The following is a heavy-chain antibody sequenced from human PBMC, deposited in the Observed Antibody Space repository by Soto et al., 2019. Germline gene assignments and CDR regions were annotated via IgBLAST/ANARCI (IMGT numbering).Heavy chain of an antibody. CDR2: ISYDGSNK. CDR3: AKDGVSGGYCSGGSCYLPPKAIYYYYYMDV. V-gene: IGHV3-30*18. Sequence: GGSLNLSFATSGFAFPSLGLHSVAKAAGSGREWVAVISYDGSNKYYADSVKGRFTISRDNSKNTLYLQMNSLRAEDTAVYYCAKDGVSGGYCSGGSCYLPPKAIYYYYYMDVWGKGT. D-gene: IGHD2-15*01. CDR1: GFAFPSLG. J-gene: IGHJ6*03.